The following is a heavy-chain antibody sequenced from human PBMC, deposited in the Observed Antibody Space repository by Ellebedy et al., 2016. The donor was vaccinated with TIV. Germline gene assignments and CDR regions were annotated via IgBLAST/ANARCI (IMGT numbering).Heavy chain of an antibody. D-gene: IGHD2-15*01. CDR2: IYYSGST. CDR3: ATVVAARFGAFDI. Sequence: MPSETLSLTCSVSGGSVSDRSYYWSWIRQSPGKGLEWIAYIYYSGSTNYNPSLKSRVTISVDRSKNQLSLRWTSVTTADTAVYYCATVVAARFGAFDIWGPGRLVTVSS. V-gene: IGHV4-61*01. J-gene: IGHJ3*02. CDR1: GGSVSDRSYY.